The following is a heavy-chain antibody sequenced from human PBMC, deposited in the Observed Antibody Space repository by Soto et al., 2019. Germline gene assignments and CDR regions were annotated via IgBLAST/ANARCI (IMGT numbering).Heavy chain of an antibody. Sequence: EVRLVESGGGLVQPGGSLRLSCAPSGFTFSTFEMNWVRQAPGKGLEWVSYISASGRTIYYAASVKGRFTISRDNAKNSLYLQMNSLRAEDTAVYYCAREGNDSGGPFDYWGLGTLVTVSS. CDR3: AREGNDSGGPFDY. J-gene: IGHJ4*02. CDR2: ISASGRTI. D-gene: IGHD2-15*01. V-gene: IGHV3-48*03. CDR1: GFTFSTFE.